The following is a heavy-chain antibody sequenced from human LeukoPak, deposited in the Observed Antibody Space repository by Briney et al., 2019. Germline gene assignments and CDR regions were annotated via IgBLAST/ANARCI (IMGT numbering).Heavy chain of an antibody. CDR3: ARDLATAVVTCAFDI. V-gene: IGHV1-18*01. CDR2: ISAYNGNT. CDR1: GYTFTSYG. Sequence: ASVKVSCKASGYTFTSYGISWVRQAPGQGLEWMGWISAYNGNTNYAQKLQGRVTMTTDTSTSTAYMELRSLRSDDTAVYYCARDLATAVVTCAFDIWGQGTMVTVSS. D-gene: IGHD4-23*01. J-gene: IGHJ3*02.